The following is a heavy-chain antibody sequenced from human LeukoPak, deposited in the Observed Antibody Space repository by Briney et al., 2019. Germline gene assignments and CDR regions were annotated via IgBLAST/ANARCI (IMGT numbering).Heavy chain of an antibody. V-gene: IGHV1-46*01. CDR2: INPSGGST. J-gene: IGHJ6*02. CDR1: GYTFTSYY. Sequence: ASVKVSCKASGYTFTSYYMHWVRQAPGQGLEWMGIINPSGGSTSYAQKFQGRVTMTRNTSIGTAYMELSSLRSDDSAVYYCASRYCSSTSCLHYYYYYGMDVWGQGTTVTVSS. CDR3: ASRYCSSTSCLHYYYYYGMDV. D-gene: IGHD2-2*01.